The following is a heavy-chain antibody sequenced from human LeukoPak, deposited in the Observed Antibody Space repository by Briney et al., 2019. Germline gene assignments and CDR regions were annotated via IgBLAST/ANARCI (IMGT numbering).Heavy chain of an antibody. V-gene: IGHV3-7*01. CDR1: GFTLSHYW. D-gene: IGHD2-15*01. J-gene: IGHJ6*02. CDR3: ARYAAMDV. Sequence: GGSLRLSCAASGFTLSHYWMTWVRQAPGKGLEWVANIKQDGSEQYYVDSVKGRFTISGDNAKNSLYLQMNSLRAEDTAVYYCARYAAMDVWGQGTTVTVS. CDR2: IKQDGSEQ.